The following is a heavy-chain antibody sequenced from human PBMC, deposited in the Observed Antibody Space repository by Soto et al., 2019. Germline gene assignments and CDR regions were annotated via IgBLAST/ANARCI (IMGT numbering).Heavy chain of an antibody. D-gene: IGHD6-13*01. V-gene: IGHV3-74*01. CDR2: INSDGSST. CDR3: ASDRYSSSWYSPHYYYYYGMDV. CDR1: GFTFSSYW. Sequence: EVQLVESGGGLVQPGGSLRLSCAASGFTFSSYWMHWVRQAPGKGLVWVSRINSDGSSTSYADSVKGRFTISRDNAKNTLYLQMNSPRAEDTAVYYCASDRYSSSWYSPHYYYYYGMDVWGQGTTVTVSS. J-gene: IGHJ6*02.